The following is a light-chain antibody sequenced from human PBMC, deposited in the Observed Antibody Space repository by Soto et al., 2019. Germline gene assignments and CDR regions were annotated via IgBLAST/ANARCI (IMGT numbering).Light chain of an antibody. J-gene: IGLJ3*02. CDR3: CSFAGSYTFWV. CDR2: DVS. CDR1: SSDVGDYNY. V-gene: IGLV2-11*01. Sequence: QSALTQPRSVSGSPGQSVTISCTGTSSDVGDYNYVSWYQQYPGKAPKLVIYDVSKRPSGGPDRFSGSKSGNTASLTISGLQAEDEADYYCCSFAGSYTFWVFGGGTKLTVL.